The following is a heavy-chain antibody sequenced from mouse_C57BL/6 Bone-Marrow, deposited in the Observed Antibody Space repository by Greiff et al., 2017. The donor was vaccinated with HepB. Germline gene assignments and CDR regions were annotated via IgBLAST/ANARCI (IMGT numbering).Heavy chain of an antibody. CDR1: GYTFTSYW. Sequence: QVQLQQPGAELVRPGSSVKLSCKASGYTFTSYWMDWVKQRPGQGLEWIGNIYPSDSETHYNQKFKDKATLTVDKSSSTAYMQLSRLTSEDSAVYYCARNGYYVYWYFDVWGTGTTVTVSS. CDR2: IYPSDSET. CDR3: ARNGYYVYWYFDV. D-gene: IGHD2-3*01. V-gene: IGHV1-61*01. J-gene: IGHJ1*03.